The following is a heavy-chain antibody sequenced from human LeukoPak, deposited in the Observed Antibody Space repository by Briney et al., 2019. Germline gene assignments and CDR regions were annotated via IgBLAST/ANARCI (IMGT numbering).Heavy chain of an antibody. V-gene: IGHV3-30-3*01. CDR2: ISYDGNNK. D-gene: IGHD6-13*01. Sequence: PGGSLRLSCAASGFTFSSYAMHWVRQAPGKGLEWVAVISYDGNNKYSADSVKGRFTISRDNSENTLYLQMNSLRAEDTAVYYCAREFDWQQLARFYYYYGMDVWGQGTTVTVSS. J-gene: IGHJ6*02. CDR1: GFTFSSYA. CDR3: AREFDWQQLARFYYYYGMDV.